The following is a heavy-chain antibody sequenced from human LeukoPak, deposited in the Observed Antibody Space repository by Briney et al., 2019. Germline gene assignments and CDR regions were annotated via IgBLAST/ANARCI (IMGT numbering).Heavy chain of an antibody. V-gene: IGHV1-8*01. CDR2: MNPVSGNA. J-gene: IGHJ4*02. CDR3: ARAPMGAAALY. Sequence: GASVKVSCKASGYTFTNFDINWVRQAPGQGLEWMGWMNPVSGNAGSAQEFQGRVTLTRDTSISTAYMELSSLRSDDTAFYYCARAPMGAAALYWGQGTLVTVSS. CDR1: GYTFTNFD. D-gene: IGHD6-13*01.